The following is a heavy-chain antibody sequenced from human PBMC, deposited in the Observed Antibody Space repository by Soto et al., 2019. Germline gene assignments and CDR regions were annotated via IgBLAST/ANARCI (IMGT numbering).Heavy chain of an antibody. Sequence: QVQLVQSGGEVKKPGASVTVSCKASGYTFIHYHITWVRQAPGQGLEWMAWINTYNGMTDYAQRFQGRVTITRDTATSTAYMELRNLGSDDTAVYFCAKSPRGEMATDWGQGTLVTVSS. CDR3: AKSPRGEMATD. CDR2: INTYNGMT. CDR1: GYTFIHYH. V-gene: IGHV1-18*01. J-gene: IGHJ4*02. D-gene: IGHD5-12*01.